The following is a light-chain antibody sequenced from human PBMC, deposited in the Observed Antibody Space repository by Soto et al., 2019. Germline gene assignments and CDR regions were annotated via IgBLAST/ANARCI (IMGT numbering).Light chain of an antibody. CDR3: QQYNNWPPGT. CDR2: GAF. Sequence: DIVMAQSPDSLAVSLCEWATINCKSNQSVFSNSKNRNHLSWYQQKPGQAPSLIIYGAFTRATGIPARFSGSGSGTEFTLTINSLQSEDFAVYYCQQYNNWPPGTFGRGTKV. V-gene: IGKV4-1*01. J-gene: IGKJ1*01. CDR1: QSVFSNSKNRNH.